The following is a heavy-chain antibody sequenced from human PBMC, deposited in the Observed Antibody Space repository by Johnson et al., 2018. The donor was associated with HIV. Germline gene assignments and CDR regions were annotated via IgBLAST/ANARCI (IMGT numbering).Heavy chain of an antibody. V-gene: IGHV3-66*01. Sequence: MLLVESGGGVVQPGRSLRLSCAASGFTVSSNYMSWVRQAPGKGLEWVSVIYSGGSTYYADSVKGRFTISRDNSKNTLYLQMNSLRAEDTAVYYCARGNKGYSSGWDAFDIWGQGTMVTVSS. CDR3: ARGNKGYSSGWDAFDI. J-gene: IGHJ3*02. D-gene: IGHD6-19*01. CDR2: IYSGGST. CDR1: GFTVSSNY.